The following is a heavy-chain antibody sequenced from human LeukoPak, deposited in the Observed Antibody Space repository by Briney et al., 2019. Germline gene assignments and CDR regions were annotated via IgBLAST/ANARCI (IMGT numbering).Heavy chain of an antibody. CDR1: GYSFTTYW. V-gene: IGHV5-51*01. J-gene: IGHJ4*02. Sequence: RGESLKISCKTSGYSFTTYWIGWVRQMPGKGLEWMGIIYPGDSDTRYSPSFQGQVTISADKSISTAYLQWSSLKASDTAMYYCARQISDSSGNFDYWGQGTLVTVSS. D-gene: IGHD3-22*01. CDR3: ARQISDSSGNFDY. CDR2: IYPGDSDT.